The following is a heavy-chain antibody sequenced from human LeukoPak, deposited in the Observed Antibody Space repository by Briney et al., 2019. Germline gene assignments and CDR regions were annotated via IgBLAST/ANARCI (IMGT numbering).Heavy chain of an antibody. V-gene: IGHV1-8*01. Sequence: ASVKVSCKASGYTFTSYDINWVRQATGQGLEWMGWMNPNSGNTGYAQKFQGRVTMTRNTSISTAYMELSSLRSEDTAVYYCARGDVVVPAARGGYYYYGMDVWGQGTTVTVSS. CDR2: MNPNSGNT. D-gene: IGHD2-2*01. CDR3: ARGDVVVPAARGGYYYYGMDV. CDR1: GYTFTSYD. J-gene: IGHJ6*02.